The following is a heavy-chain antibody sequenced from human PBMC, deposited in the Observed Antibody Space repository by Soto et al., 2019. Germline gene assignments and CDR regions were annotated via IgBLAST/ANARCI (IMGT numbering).Heavy chain of an antibody. CDR2: IAETGSST. V-gene: IGHV3-23*01. CDR3: AKPVYGSGSPDY. D-gene: IGHD3-10*01. CDR1: GLNFNGYT. J-gene: IGHJ4*02. Sequence: GGSLRLSCATSGLNFNGYTMSWVRQAPGQGLEWVSGIAETGSSTYYADSVKGRFTISRDNSENTLYLQVNNLRAEDTAIYYCAKPVYGSGSPDYWGQGTLVTVSS.